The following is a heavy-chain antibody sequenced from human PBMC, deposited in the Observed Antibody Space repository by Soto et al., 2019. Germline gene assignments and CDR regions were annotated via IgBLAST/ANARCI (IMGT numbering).Heavy chain of an antibody. CDR3: ARGHYDILTGDTVTDT. J-gene: IGHJ5*02. Sequence: QVQLVQSGAEVKKPGASVKVSCKASGYTFTSYDINWVRQATGQGLEGMGWMNPNSGNTGYAQKFQGRVTMTRNTSISTAYMELSSLRSEDTAVYYCARGHYDILTGDTVTDTWGQGTLVTVSS. D-gene: IGHD3-9*01. CDR1: GYTFTSYD. V-gene: IGHV1-8*01. CDR2: MNPNSGNT.